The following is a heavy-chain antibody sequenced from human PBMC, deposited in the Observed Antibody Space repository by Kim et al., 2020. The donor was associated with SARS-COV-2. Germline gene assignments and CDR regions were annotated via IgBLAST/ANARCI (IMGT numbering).Heavy chain of an antibody. Sequence: GGSLRLSCAASGFTFNNYAMNWVRQAPGKGLEWVSAITGIGVGTYYADSVKGRFTISRDNSKNTLYLQMNSLRAADTAIYYCAQGSIAAVSYYYYGMHVWGQGTTITFSS. CDR1: GFTFNNYA. J-gene: IGHJ6*02. CDR2: ITGIGVGT. D-gene: IGHD6-13*01. V-gene: IGHV3-23*01. CDR3: AQGSIAAVSYYYYGMHV.